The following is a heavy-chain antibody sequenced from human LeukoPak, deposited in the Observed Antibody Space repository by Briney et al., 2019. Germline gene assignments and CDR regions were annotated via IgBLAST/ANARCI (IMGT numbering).Heavy chain of an antibody. D-gene: IGHD2-15*01. CDR3: ARSHPGYCSGGSCRQFDY. CDR2: ISSSSSYI. Sequence: GGSLRLSCAASGFTFSSYTMNWVRQAPGKGLEWVSSISSSSSYIYYADSVKGRFTISRDNAKNSLYLQMNSLRAEDTAVYYCARSHPGYCSGGSCRQFDYWGQGTLVTVSS. V-gene: IGHV3-21*01. CDR1: GFTFSSYT. J-gene: IGHJ4*02.